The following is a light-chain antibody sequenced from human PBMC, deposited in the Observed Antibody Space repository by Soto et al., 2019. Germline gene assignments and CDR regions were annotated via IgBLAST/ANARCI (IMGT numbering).Light chain of an antibody. V-gene: IGKV3-11*01. CDR3: QQRSSWPT. Sequence: EIVLTQSPATLSLSPGERATLSCRASQSVSSNLDWYQQKLGQAPRLLIYDAFNRATGIPARFSGSGSGTDFTLTISNLDPEDFAVYYCQQRSSWPTFGQGTKLEIK. CDR1: QSVSSN. J-gene: IGKJ2*01. CDR2: DAF.